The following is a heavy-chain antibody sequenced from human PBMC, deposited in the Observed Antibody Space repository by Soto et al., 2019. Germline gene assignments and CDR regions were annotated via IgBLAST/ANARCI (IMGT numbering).Heavy chain of an antibody. J-gene: IGHJ4*02. CDR3: TTGHGIVGATGYYFDY. CDR1: GFTFSNAW. CDR2: IKSKTDGGTT. Sequence: LRLSCAASGFTFSNAWMSWVRQAPGKGLEWVGRIKSKTDGGTTDYAAPVKGRFTISRDDSKNTLYLQMNSLKTEDTAVYYCTTGHGIVGATGYYFDYWGQGTLVTVSS. D-gene: IGHD1-26*01. V-gene: IGHV3-15*01.